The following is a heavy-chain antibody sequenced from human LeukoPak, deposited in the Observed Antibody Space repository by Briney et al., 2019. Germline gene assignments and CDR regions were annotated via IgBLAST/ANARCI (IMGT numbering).Heavy chain of an antibody. D-gene: IGHD2-15*01. CDR2: IYTSGST. V-gene: IGHV4-61*09. Sequence: SETLSLTCTVSGGPISSGSSYWTWIRQPAGKGLEWIGHIYTSGSTNYNPSLKSRITISVDTSKNQLSLKLSSVTAADTAVYYCAREYSSWGQGTLVTVSS. CDR3: AREYSS. J-gene: IGHJ5*02. CDR1: GGPISSGSSY.